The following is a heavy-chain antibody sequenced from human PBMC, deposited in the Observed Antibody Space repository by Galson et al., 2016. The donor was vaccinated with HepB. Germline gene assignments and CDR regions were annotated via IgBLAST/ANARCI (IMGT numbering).Heavy chain of an antibody. V-gene: IGHV1-69*13. CDR3: ASRPAYGDYDFYYGMDV. CDR1: GGTFTSYV. Sequence: SVKVSCKASGGTFTSYVISWVRQAPGQGLEWMGGIIPIFGSANFAQKFQGRVTIMADESTSTAYMELSSLTSEDTAVYYCASRPAYGDYDFYYGMDVWGQGTTVTVSS. D-gene: IGHD4-17*01. J-gene: IGHJ6*02. CDR2: IIPIFGSA.